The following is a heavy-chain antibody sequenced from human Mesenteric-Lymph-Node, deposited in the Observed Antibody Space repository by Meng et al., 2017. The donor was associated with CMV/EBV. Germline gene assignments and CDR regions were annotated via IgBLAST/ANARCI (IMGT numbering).Heavy chain of an antibody. J-gene: IGHJ4*02. Sequence: GESLKISCAASGFSFTTYGVSWVRQAPGKGLEWVAYIRHDGSYKSYADSLKGRFTIFRDNSRNTLYLQMDSLGTEDTAVYYCAKDQEIYGYDFWTGYHDYWGQGTLVTVSS. CDR2: IRHDGSYK. V-gene: IGHV3-30*02. CDR3: AKDQEIYGYDFWTGYHDY. D-gene: IGHD3-3*01. CDR1: GFSFTTYG.